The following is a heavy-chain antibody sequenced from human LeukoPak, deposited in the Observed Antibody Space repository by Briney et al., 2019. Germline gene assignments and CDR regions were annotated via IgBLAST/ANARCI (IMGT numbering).Heavy chain of an antibody. Sequence: GGSLRLSCAASGFTFSSYAMSWVRQAPGKGLEWVSAISGSGGSTYYADSVKGRFTISRDNSKNTLYLQMNSLRAEDTAVYYCSKDRKAPYYYDSSGPSWGQGTLVTVSS. CDR1: GFTFSSYA. CDR3: SKDRKAPYYYDSSGPS. J-gene: IGHJ4*02. D-gene: IGHD3-22*01. V-gene: IGHV3-23*01. CDR2: ISGSGGST.